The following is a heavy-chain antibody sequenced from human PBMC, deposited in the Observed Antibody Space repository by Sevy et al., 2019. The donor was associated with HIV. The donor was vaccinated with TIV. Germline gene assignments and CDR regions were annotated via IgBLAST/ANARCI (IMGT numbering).Heavy chain of an antibody. CDR3: TRGYYYDSSGYSDY. Sequence: GGSLRLSCTGSGFTFGDYAMSWFRQAPGMGLEWVGFIRSKDYGGATEYAASVKGRFNISSDDSKSIADLQMNSLKTEDTAVYYCTRGYYYDSSGYSDYWGQGTLVTVSS. CDR2: IRSKDYGGAT. CDR1: GFTFGDYA. J-gene: IGHJ4*02. V-gene: IGHV3-49*03. D-gene: IGHD3-22*01.